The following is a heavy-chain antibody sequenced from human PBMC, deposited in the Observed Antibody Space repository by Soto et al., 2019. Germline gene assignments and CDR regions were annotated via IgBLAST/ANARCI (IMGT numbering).Heavy chain of an antibody. D-gene: IGHD6-13*01. CDR1: GYTFTSYA. V-gene: IGHV1-3*04. Sequence: QVQLVQSGAEVKKPGASVKVSCRASGYTFTSYAIHWVRQAPGQRPEWMGWINTANDNTKYSQKLQGRVTITRDTSASIGYMDQSSLRAEDTAVYYCARGSGWSYFDYWGQGTLVTVSS. CDR2: INTANDNT. CDR3: ARGSGWSYFDY. J-gene: IGHJ4*02.